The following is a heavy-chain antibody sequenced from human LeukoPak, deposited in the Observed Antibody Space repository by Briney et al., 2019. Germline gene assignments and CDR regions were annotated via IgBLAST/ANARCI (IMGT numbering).Heavy chain of an antibody. CDR3: ARASIQYLHKSIDY. D-gene: IGHD2/OR15-2a*01. Sequence: SETLSLTCAVYGGSFSGYYWSWIRQPPGKGLEWIGEINHSGSTNYNPSLKSRVTISVDTSKNRFSLKLSSVTAADTAVYYCARASIQYLHKSIDYWGQGTLVTVSS. V-gene: IGHV4-34*01. CDR2: INHSGST. CDR1: GGSFSGYY. J-gene: IGHJ4*02.